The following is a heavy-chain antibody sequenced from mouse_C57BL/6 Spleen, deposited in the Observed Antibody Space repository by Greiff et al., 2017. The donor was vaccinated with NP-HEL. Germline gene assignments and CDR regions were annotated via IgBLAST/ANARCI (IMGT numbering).Heavy chain of an antibody. CDR1: GYTFTDYH. V-gene: IGHV1-18*01. J-gene: IGHJ4*01. CDR2: INPNNGGT. Sequence: DVKLQESGPELVKPGASVKIPCKASGYTFTDYHMDWVKQSHGKSLEWIGDINPNNGGTIYNEKFKSKATLTVDKSSSTAYMQLSSLTSEDSAVYYCAYDYKAMDYWGQGTSVTVSS. D-gene: IGHD2-4*01. CDR3: AYDYKAMDY.